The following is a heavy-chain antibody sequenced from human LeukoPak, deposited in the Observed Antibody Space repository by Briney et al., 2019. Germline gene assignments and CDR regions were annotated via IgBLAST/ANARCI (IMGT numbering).Heavy chain of an antibody. V-gene: IGHV4-34*01. CDR2: INHSGST. CDR1: GGSFSGYY. D-gene: IGHD3-10*01. J-gene: IGHJ4*02. Sequence: SETLSLTCAVYGGSFSGYYLSWIRQPPGKGLEWIGEINHSGSTNYNPSLKSRVTISVDTSKNQFSLKLSSVTAADTAVYYCARNRGHTSYKYWGQGTLVTVSS. CDR3: ARNRGHTSYKY.